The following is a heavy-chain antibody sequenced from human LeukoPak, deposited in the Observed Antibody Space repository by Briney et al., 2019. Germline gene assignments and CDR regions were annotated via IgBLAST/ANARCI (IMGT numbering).Heavy chain of an antibody. V-gene: IGHV3-11*01. CDR3: ARNSYGYYPYYYGMDV. J-gene: IGHJ6*02. CDR2: ISSSGSTI. Sequence: GGSLRLSCAASGFTFSDYYMSWIRQAPGKGLEWVSYISSSGSTIYYADPVKGRFTISRDNAKNSLYLQMNSLRAEDTAVYYCARNSYGYYPYYYGMDVWGQGTTVTVSS. D-gene: IGHD5-18*01. CDR1: GFTFSDYY.